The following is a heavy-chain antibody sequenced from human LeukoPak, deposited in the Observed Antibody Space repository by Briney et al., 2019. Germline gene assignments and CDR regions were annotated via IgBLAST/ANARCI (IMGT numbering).Heavy chain of an antibody. Sequence: PGGSLRLSCAASGFTFSSYGVHWVRQAPGKGLEWVAVISYDGSNKYYADSVKGRFTISRDNSKNTLYLQMNSLRAEDTAVYYCAKDVAGVLQPFDYWGQGTLVTVSS. V-gene: IGHV3-30*18. D-gene: IGHD2-15*01. CDR1: GFTFSSYG. CDR3: AKDVAGVLQPFDY. CDR2: ISYDGSNK. J-gene: IGHJ4*02.